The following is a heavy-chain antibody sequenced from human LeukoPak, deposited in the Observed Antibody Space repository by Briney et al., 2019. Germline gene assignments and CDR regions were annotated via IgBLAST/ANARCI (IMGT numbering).Heavy chain of an antibody. CDR2: IYPGDSDT. Sequence: GESLKISCKASGYSFTSYWIGWVRQMPGKGLEWMGIIYPGDSDTRYSPSFQGQVTISADKSISTAYLQWSSLKASDTAMYYCARLARVRGVITHVGYWGQGTLVTVSS. CDR3: ARLARVRGVITHVGY. V-gene: IGHV5-51*01. J-gene: IGHJ4*02. D-gene: IGHD3-10*01. CDR1: GYSFTSYW.